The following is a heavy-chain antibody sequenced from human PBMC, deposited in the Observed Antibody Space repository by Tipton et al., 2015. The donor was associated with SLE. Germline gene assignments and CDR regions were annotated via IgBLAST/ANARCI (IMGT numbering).Heavy chain of an antibody. CDR1: GFTFSSYA. CDR3: ARAEDIVVVPAASYGMDV. Sequence: RSLRLSCAASGFTFSSYAMHWVRQAPGKGLEWVAVISYDGSNKYYADSVKGRFTVSRDNSKNTPYLQMNSLRAEDTAVYYCARAEDIVVVPAASYGMDVWGQGTTVTVSS. D-gene: IGHD2-2*01. V-gene: IGHV3-30*04. J-gene: IGHJ6*02. CDR2: ISYDGSNK.